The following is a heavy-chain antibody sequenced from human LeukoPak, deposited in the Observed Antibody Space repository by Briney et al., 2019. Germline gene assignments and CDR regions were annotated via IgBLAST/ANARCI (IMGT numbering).Heavy chain of an antibody. D-gene: IGHD4-17*01. CDR1: GGSISSGGYY. CDR3: ATRSMTTVTVDY. J-gene: IGHJ4*02. Sequence: PSQTLSLTCTVSGGSISSGGYYWSWIRRHPGKGLEWTGYIYYSGSTYYNPSLKSRVTISVDTSKNQFSLKLSSVTAADTAVYYCATRSMTTVTVDYWGQGTLVTVSP. CDR2: IYYSGST. V-gene: IGHV4-31*03.